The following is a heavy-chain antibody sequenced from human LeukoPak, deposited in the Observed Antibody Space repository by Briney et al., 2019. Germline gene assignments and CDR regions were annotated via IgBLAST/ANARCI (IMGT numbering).Heavy chain of an antibody. CDR2: IKQDGSEK. Sequence: PGGSLRLSCAASGFTFSSYAMSWVRQAPGKGLEWVANIKQDGSEKYYMDSVKGRFTISRDNAKNSLCLQMNSLRAEDTAVYYCARRDSSGYYSTYRKYYFDYWGQGTLVTVSS. D-gene: IGHD3-22*01. CDR1: GFTFSSYA. CDR3: ARRDSSGYYSTYRKYYFDY. J-gene: IGHJ4*02. V-gene: IGHV3-7*01.